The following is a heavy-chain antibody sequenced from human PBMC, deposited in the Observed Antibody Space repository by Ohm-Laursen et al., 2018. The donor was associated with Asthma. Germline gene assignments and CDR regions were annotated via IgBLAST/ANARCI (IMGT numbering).Heavy chain of an antibody. CDR2: ISGSGVST. J-gene: IGHJ1*01. Sequence: SLRLSCAASGFTFSSYAMSWVRQAPGKGLEWVSAISGSGVSTYYADSVKGRFTISRDNSKNTLYLQMNSLRAEDTAVYYCATHKGYSSSSFQHWGQGTLVTVSS. CDR1: GFTFSSYA. V-gene: IGHV3-23*01. CDR3: ATHKGYSSSSFQH. D-gene: IGHD6-6*01.